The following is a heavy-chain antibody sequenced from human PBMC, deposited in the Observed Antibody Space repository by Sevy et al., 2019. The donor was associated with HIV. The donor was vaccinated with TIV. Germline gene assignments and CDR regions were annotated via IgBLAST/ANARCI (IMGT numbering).Heavy chain of an antibody. V-gene: IGHV3-23*01. CDR1: GFTFSSYA. CDR2: ISGSGGST. Sequence: GGSLRLSCAASGFTFSSYAMSWVRQAPGKGLEWVPAISGSGGSTYYADSVKGRFTISRDNSKNTLYLQMNSLRAEDTAVYYCAKGEWELPLPFDYWGQGTLVTVSS. D-gene: IGHD1-26*01. J-gene: IGHJ4*02. CDR3: AKGEWELPLPFDY.